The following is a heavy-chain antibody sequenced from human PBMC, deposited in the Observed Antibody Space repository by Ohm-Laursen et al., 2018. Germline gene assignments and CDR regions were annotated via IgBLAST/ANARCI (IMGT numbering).Heavy chain of an antibody. V-gene: IGHV1-8*01. CDR1: GYTFTSYD. D-gene: IGHD3-10*01. Sequence: AASVKVSCTASGYTFTSYDIHWVRQATGQGLEWMGWMNPNRGNTGYTQKFQGRVTMTRNTSRSTAYMELTNLRSEDTAVYYCARGMGGSGTYYLGYWGQGTLVTVSS. CDR3: ARGMGGSGTYYLGY. J-gene: IGHJ4*02. CDR2: MNPNRGNT.